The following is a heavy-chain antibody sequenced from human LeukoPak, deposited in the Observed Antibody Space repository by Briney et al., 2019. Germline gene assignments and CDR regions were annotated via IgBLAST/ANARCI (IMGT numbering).Heavy chain of an antibody. D-gene: IGHD6-13*01. V-gene: IGHV4-30-4*02. CDR2: IYYSGST. J-gene: IGHJ5*02. CDR3: ARVSSSWFSENWFDP. CDR1: GGSISSGDYY. Sequence: SETLSLTCTVSGGSISSGDYYWSWIRQPPGTGLEWIGYIYYSGSTYYNPSLKSRVTISVDTSKNQFSLKLSSVTAADTAVYYCARVSSSWFSENWFDPWGQGTLVTVSS.